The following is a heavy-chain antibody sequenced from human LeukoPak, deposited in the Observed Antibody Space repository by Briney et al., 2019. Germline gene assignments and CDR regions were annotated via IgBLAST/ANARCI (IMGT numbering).Heavy chain of an antibody. V-gene: IGHV3-43*01. CDR1: GFTFDDYT. J-gene: IGHJ4*02. CDR3: AKWAAAGDYYFDY. Sequence: PGGSLRLSCAASGFTFDDYTMHWVRQAPGKGLEWVSLISWDGGSTYYADSVKGRFTISRDNSKNSLYLQMNSLRTEDTALYYCAKWAAAGDYYFDYWGQGTLVTVSS. D-gene: IGHD6-13*01. CDR2: ISWDGGST.